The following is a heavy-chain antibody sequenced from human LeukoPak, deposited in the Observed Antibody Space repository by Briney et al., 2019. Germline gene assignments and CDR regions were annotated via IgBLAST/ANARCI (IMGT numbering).Heavy chain of an antibody. CDR3: ASSWHDDAFDI. Sequence: GRSLRLSCAASGFTLSSYAMHWVRQAPGKGLEWVAVISYDGSNKYYADSVKGRFTISRDNSKNTLYLQMNSLRAEDTAVYYCASSWHDDAFDIWGQGTMVTVSS. J-gene: IGHJ3*02. V-gene: IGHV3-30-3*01. CDR2: ISYDGSNK. CDR1: GFTLSSYA.